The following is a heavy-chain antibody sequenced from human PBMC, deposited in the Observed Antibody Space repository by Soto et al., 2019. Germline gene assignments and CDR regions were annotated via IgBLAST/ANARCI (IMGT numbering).Heavy chain of an antibody. CDR1: GGTFSSYA. V-gene: IGHV1-69*01. Sequence: QVQLVQSGAEVKKPGSSVKVSCKASGGTFSSYAISWVRQAPGQGLEWMGGIIPIFGTANYAQKFQGRVTITADETTSTAYMELRSLRSEATAVYYCARGFITMGRGVIITYYYYGMDVWGQGTTVNVSS. J-gene: IGHJ6*02. D-gene: IGHD3-10*01. CDR2: IIPIFGTA. CDR3: ARGFITMGRGVIITYYYYGMDV.